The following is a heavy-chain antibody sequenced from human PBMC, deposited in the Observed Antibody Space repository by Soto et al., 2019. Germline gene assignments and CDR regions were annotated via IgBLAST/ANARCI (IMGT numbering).Heavy chain of an antibody. V-gene: IGHV4-59*01. CDR2: IYYSGST. CDR1: GGSISSYY. J-gene: IGHJ6*03. CDR3: ARGDAVLLWFGELLPSGAYYVDV. Sequence: SETLSLTCTVSGGSISSYYWSWIRQPPGKGLEWIGYIYYSGSTNYNPSLKSRVTISVDTSKNQFSLKLSSVTAADTAVYYCARGDAVLLWFGELLPSGAYYVDVWGKGTTVTVSS. D-gene: IGHD3-10*01.